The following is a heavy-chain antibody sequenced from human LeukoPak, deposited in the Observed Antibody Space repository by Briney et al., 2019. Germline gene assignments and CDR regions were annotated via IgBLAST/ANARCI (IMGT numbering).Heavy chain of an antibody. CDR2: IKQDGSEK. J-gene: IGHJ4*02. V-gene: IGHV3-7*01. CDR3: AYSSGYSYFDY. CDR1: GFTFSSYW. Sequence: GGSLRLSCAASGFTFSSYWMSWVRQAPVKGLEWVANIKQDGSEKYYVDSVKGRFTISRDNAKNSLYLQMNSLRAEDTAVYYCAYSSGYSYFDYWGQGTLVTVSS. D-gene: IGHD3-22*01.